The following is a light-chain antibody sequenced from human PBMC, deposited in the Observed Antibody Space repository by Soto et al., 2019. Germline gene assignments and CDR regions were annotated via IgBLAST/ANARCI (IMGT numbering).Light chain of an antibody. CDR2: AAS. CDR1: QSISSY. J-gene: IGKJ1*01. Sequence: DIQMTQSPSSLSASVGDRVTITCRARQSISSYLNWYQQKPGKAPKLLIYAASSLQSGVPSRCSGSGAGTDFTLPISSLQPEDFATYYCQQSYSTLSITFGQGTKVDIK. V-gene: IGKV1-39*01. CDR3: QQSYSTLSIT.